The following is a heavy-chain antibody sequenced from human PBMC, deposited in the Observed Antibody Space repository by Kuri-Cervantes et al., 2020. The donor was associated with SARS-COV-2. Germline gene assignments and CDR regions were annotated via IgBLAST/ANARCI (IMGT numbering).Heavy chain of an antibody. V-gene: IGHV4-59*11. CDR2: IYDSGTT. Sequence: SETLSLTCTVSGGSISDHYWSWIRQSPGKGLEWIGYIYDSGTTNYNPSLKSRVTVSVDKSKNHFSFMLSSVTAADTAVYYYSRDLNGQLWSTGLGYWGQGTLVTVSS. J-gene: IGHJ4*02. D-gene: IGHD5-18*01. CDR1: GGSISDHY. CDR3: SRDLNGQLWSTGLGY.